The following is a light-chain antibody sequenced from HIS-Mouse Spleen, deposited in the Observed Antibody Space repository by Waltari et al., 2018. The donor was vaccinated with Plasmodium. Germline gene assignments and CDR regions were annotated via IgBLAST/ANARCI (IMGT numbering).Light chain of an antibody. CDR1: QIVSSN. CDR3: QQYNNWSFT. J-gene: IGKJ3*01. Sequence: EIVMTQSPATLSVSPGERATPSWRASQIVSSNFAWYQQQPGQAPRLLIYGASTRATGIPARFSGSGSGTEFTLTISSLQSEDFAVYYCQQYNNWSFTFGPGTKVDIK. CDR2: GAS. V-gene: IGKV3-15*01.